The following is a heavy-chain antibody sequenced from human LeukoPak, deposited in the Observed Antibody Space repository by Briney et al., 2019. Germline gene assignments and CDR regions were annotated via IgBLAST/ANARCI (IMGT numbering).Heavy chain of an antibody. V-gene: IGHV4-34*01. J-gene: IGHJ3*02. CDR3: ARPRQWLVRAPDAFDI. Sequence: SETLSLTCAVYGGSFSGYYWSWIRQPPGKGLEWIGKINHSGSTNYNPSLKSRVTISVDTSKNQFSLKLSSVTAADTAVYYCARPRQWLVRAPDAFDIWGQGTMVTVSS. CDR2: INHSGST. CDR1: GGSFSGYY. D-gene: IGHD6-19*01.